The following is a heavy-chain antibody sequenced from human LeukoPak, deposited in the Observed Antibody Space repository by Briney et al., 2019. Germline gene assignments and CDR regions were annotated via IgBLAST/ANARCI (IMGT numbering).Heavy chain of an antibody. V-gene: IGHV1-18*01. D-gene: IGHD3-9*01. Sequence: GASVKVSCKASGHTFTSYGISWVRQAPGQGLEWMGWISAYNGNTNYAQKLQGRVTMTTDTSTSTAYMELRSLRSDDTAVYYCARVGKYFDWLFSFDYWGQGTLVTVSS. CDR3: ARVGKYFDWLFSFDY. CDR2: ISAYNGNT. J-gene: IGHJ4*02. CDR1: GHTFTSYG.